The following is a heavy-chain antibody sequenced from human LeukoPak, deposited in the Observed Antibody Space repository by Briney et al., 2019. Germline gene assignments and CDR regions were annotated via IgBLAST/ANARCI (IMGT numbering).Heavy chain of an antibody. Sequence: AETLSLTRTVSGGSISSYYWSWIRQPPGKGLEWIGYIYTSGSTNYNPSLKSRVTISVDTSKNQFSLKLSSVTAADTAVYYCARRAAGGFDYWGQGTLVTVSS. J-gene: IGHJ4*02. D-gene: IGHD6-13*01. V-gene: IGHV4-4*09. CDR3: ARRAAGGFDY. CDR2: IYTSGST. CDR1: GGSISSYY.